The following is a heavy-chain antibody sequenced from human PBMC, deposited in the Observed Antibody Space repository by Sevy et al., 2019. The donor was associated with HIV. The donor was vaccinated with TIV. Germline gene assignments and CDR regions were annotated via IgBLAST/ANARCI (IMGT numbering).Heavy chain of an antibody. J-gene: IGHJ4*02. D-gene: IGHD3-22*01. Sequence: GGSLRLSCAASGFTFSSYAMTWVRQAPGKGLEWVSGISGSGYSTYYADSVKGRFTISRDNSKNTLYLQMNSLRAEDTAVYYCVKEGGGYNYDSSGLFDYWGQGTLVTVS. V-gene: IGHV3-23*01. CDR2: ISGSGYST. CDR3: VKEGGGYNYDSSGLFDY. CDR1: GFTFSSYA.